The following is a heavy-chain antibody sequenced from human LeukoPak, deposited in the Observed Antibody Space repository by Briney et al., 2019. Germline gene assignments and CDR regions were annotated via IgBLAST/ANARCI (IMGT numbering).Heavy chain of an antibody. CDR2: ISYDGSNK. D-gene: IGHD5-18*01. CDR1: GFTFSSYA. J-gene: IGHJ6*02. CDR3: ARDAVDTANAV. Sequence: PGGSLRLSCAASGFTFSSYAMHWVRQAPGKGLEWVAVISYDGSNKYYADSVRGRFTISRDNAKNTLYLQMNSLRAEDTAVYYCARDAVDTANAVWGQGTTVTVSS. V-gene: IGHV3-30-3*01.